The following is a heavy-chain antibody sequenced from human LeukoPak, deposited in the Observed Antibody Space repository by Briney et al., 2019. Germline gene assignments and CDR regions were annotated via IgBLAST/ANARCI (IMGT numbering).Heavy chain of an antibody. CDR1: GFTFSTYD. CDR3: AKDRETFSSYGYFDY. V-gene: IGHV3-30*02. D-gene: IGHD2-21*01. Sequence: PGGSLRLSCATSGFTFSTYDMHWVRQAPGKGLEGVAHIRYDGLKKRYADSVRGRVTVSRDNSKNTLYLQMNSLRAEDTAVYYCAKDRETFSSYGYFDYWGQGTLVPVSS. CDR2: IRYDGLKK. J-gene: IGHJ4*02.